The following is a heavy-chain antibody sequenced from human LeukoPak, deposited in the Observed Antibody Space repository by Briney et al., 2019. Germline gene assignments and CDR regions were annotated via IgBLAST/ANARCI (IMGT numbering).Heavy chain of an antibody. CDR1: GFTFSSYA. CDR2: ISGSGGST. CDR3: ASGFSVGATSHAY. J-gene: IGHJ4*02. V-gene: IGHV3-23*01. Sequence: GGSLRLSCAASGFTFSSYAMSWVRQAPGKGLEWVSAISGSGGSTYYADSVKGRFTISRDNSKNTLYLQMHSLRAEDTAVYYCASGFSVGATSHAYWGQGTLVTVSS. D-gene: IGHD1-26*01.